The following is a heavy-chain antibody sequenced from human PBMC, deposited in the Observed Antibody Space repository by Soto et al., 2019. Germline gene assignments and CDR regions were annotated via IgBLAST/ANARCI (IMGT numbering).Heavy chain of an antibody. CDR1: GFSLSASGVG. CDR2: IYWDDDK. J-gene: IGHJ5*02. CDR3: AHTGFLRFLEWLMPSQKPVRERWFPP. Sequence: SGPTLVNPTQTLTLTCTFSGFSLSASGVGVGWIRQPPGKALEWLALIYWDDDKRYSPSLKSRLTITKDTSKNQVVLTMTNMDPVDTATYYCAHTGFLRFLEWLMPSQKPVRERWFPPSCPGILVTVSS. V-gene: IGHV2-5*02. D-gene: IGHD3-3*01.